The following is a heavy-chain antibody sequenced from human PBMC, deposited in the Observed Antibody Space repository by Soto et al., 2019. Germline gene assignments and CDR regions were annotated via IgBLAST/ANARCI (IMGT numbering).Heavy chain of an antibody. CDR2: IGPSSGNT. Sequence: ASVKVTCKASGYTFTSYTVSWVRQAPGQGLEWVGWIGPSSGNTDSARNLQGRVTMTTDTSTSTAYMELRSLRSDDTAVYYCARDTGNFFDYWGQGTLVTVSS. V-gene: IGHV1-18*01. J-gene: IGHJ4*02. CDR3: ARDTGNFFDY. CDR1: GYTFTSYT.